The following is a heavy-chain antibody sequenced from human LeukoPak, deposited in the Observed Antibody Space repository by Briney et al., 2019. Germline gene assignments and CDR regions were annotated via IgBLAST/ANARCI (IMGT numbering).Heavy chain of an antibody. CDR2: ISYDGSNK. D-gene: IGHD6-13*01. CDR1: GFTFSSYG. CDR3: AKGLSPGAAAGTY. V-gene: IGHV3-30*18. J-gene: IGHJ4*02. Sequence: GRSLRLSCAASGFTFSSYGMHWVRQAPGKGLEWVAVISYDGSNKYYADSVKGRFTISRDNSKNTLYLQMNSLRAEDTAVYYCAKGLSPGAAAGTYWGQGTLVAVSS.